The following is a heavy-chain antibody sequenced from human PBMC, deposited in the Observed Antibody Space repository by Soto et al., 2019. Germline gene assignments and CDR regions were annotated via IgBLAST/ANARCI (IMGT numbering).Heavy chain of an antibody. CDR2: INPILRMS. Sequence: QVQLVQSGAEVKKPGSSVRVSCKASGDTFTFYSINWVRQAPGLGLEWMGRINPILRMSNYAQRFQGRVTMTAEKSTSTAYMELSSLRSEDTAMYYCASSYGSGYRAFDYWGQGALVTVSS. J-gene: IGHJ4*02. D-gene: IGHD3-10*01. V-gene: IGHV1-69*02. CDR1: GDTFTFYS. CDR3: ASSYGSGYRAFDY.